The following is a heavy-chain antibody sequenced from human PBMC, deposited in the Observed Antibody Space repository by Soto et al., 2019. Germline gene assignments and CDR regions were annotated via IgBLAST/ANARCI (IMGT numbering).Heavy chain of an antibody. CDR2: ISWNSGSI. J-gene: IGHJ4*02. Sequence: GGSLRLSCAASGFTFDDYAMHWVRQAPGKGLEWVSGISWNSGSIGYADSVKGRFTISRDNAKNSLYLQMNSLRAEDTALYYCAKERNGYSYGGTDYWGQGTLVTVSS. V-gene: IGHV3-9*01. CDR1: GFTFDDYA. CDR3: AKERNGYSYGGTDY. D-gene: IGHD5-18*01.